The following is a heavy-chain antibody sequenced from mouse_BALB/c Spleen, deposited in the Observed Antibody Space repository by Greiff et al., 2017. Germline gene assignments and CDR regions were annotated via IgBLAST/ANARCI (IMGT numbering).Heavy chain of an antibody. V-gene: IGHV3-2*02. CDR2: ISYSGST. J-gene: IGHJ3*01. CDR3: APIYYDYFAY. Sequence: EVQLQESGPGLVKPSQSLSLTCTVTGYSITSDYAWNWIRQFPGNKLEWMGYISYSGSTSYNPSLKSRISITRDTSKNQFFLQLNSVTTEDTATYYCAPIYYDYFAYWGQGTLVTVSA. CDR1: GYSITSDYA. D-gene: IGHD2-4*01.